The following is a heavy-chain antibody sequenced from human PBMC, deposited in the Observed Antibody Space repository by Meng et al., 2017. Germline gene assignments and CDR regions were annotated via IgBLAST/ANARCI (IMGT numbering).Heavy chain of an antibody. CDR2: IYYSGST. D-gene: IGHD6-19*01. CDR1: GGSISSSSYY. CDR3: ARDLVAGTGVSAFDI. Sequence: LRLSCTVSGGSISSSSYYWGWIRQPPGKGLEWIGSIYYSGSTYYNPSLKSRVTISVDTSKNQFSLKLSSVTAADTAVYYCARDLVAGTGVSAFDIWGQGTMVTVSS. J-gene: IGHJ3*02. V-gene: IGHV4-39*07.